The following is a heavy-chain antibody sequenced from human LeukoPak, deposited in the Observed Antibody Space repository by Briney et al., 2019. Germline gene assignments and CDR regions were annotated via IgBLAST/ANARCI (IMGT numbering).Heavy chain of an antibody. CDR2: INPSGGST. Sequence: GASVKVSCKASGYTFTSYYMHWVRQAPGQGLEWMGIINPSGGSTSYAQKFQGRVIMTRDTSTSTVYMELSSLRSEDTAVYYCARAGRYCSSTSCYVFDYWGQGTLVTVSS. V-gene: IGHV1-46*01. J-gene: IGHJ4*02. CDR3: ARAGRYCSSTSCYVFDY. CDR1: GYTFTSYY. D-gene: IGHD2-2*01.